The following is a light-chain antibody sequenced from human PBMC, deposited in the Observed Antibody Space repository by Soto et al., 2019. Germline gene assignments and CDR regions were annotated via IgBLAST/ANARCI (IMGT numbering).Light chain of an antibody. V-gene: IGKV3-15*01. CDR3: QQYNNWIT. J-gene: IGKJ5*01. CDR2: AAS. CDR1: QSISIN. Sequence: IVLTQSPATLSVTPGERAILSCRASQSISINLAWYQQKPGQAPRLLIYAASNRATGVPARFSGSWSGTEFTLTISSLQSEDFAVYYCQQYNNWITFGQGTRLEI.